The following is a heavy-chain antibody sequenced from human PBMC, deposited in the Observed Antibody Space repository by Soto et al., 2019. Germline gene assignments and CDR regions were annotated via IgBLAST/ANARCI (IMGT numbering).Heavy chain of an antibody. Sequence: SETLSLTCAVYGGSFSGYYWSWIRQPPGKGLEWIGEINHSGSTNYNPSLKSRVTISVDTSKNQFSLKLSSVTAADTAVYYCARGRNDILTGYYPRLYYFDYWGQGTLLTVSS. V-gene: IGHV4-34*01. CDR1: GGSFSGYY. D-gene: IGHD3-9*01. J-gene: IGHJ4*02. CDR3: ARGRNDILTGYYPRLYYFDY. CDR2: INHSGST.